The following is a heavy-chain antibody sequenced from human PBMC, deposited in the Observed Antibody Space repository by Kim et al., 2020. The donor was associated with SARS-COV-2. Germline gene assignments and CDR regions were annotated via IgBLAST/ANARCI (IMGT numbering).Heavy chain of an antibody. CDR1: GGSISSSSYY. D-gene: IGHD1-7*01. CDR2: IYYSGST. Sequence: SETLSLTCTVSGGSISSSSYYWGWIRQPPGKGLEWIGSIYYSGSTYYNPSLKSRVTISVDTSKNQFSLKLSSVTAADTAVYYCARRQLELRSYFDYWGQG. V-gene: IGHV4-39*01. J-gene: IGHJ4*02. CDR3: ARRQLELRSYFDY.